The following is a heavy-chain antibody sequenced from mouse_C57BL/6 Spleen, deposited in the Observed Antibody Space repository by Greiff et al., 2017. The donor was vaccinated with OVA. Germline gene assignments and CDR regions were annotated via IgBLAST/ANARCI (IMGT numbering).Heavy chain of an antibody. CDR1: GFSLTSYA. D-gene: IGHD1-1*01. J-gene: IGHJ1*03. Sequence: VKLMESGPGLVAPSQSLSITCTVSGFSLTSYAISWVRQPPGKGLEWLGVIWTGGGTNYNSALKSRLSISKDNSKSQVFLKMNRLQTDDTARYYCARNPPITTVVAHWYFDVWGTGTTVTVSS. CDR3: ARNPPITTVVAHWYFDV. V-gene: IGHV2-9-1*01. CDR2: IWTGGGT.